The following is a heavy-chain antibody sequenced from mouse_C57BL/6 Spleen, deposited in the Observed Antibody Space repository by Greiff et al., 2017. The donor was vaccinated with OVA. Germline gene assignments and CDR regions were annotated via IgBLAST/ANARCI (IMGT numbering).Heavy chain of an antibody. D-gene: IGHD1-1*01. J-gene: IGHJ1*03. CDR3: ARRGDYYGHWYFEV. Sequence: QVPLKESGPGILQSSQTLSLTCSFSGFSLSTSGMGVGWMGQPSGKGMVWLAHIYWDDVKRYNPSLKSRLTISKDTSRNQVFLKITSVDTADTATYYGARRGDYYGHWYFEVWGTGTTVTVSS. CDR2: IYWDDVK. V-gene: IGHV8-12*01. CDR1: GFSLSTSGMG.